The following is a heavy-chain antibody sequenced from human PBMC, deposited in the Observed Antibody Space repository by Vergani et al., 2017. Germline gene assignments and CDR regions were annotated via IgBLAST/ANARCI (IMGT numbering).Heavy chain of an antibody. Sequence: EVQLVQSGAEVKKPGESLKISCQGSGYSFTSYWIGWVRQMPGKGLEWMGIIYPGDSDTRYSPSFQGQVTISADKSISTAYLQWSSLKASDTAMYYCARQVVVAATSPGFDYWGQGTLVTVSS. CDR1: GYSFTSYW. D-gene: IGHD2-15*01. V-gene: IGHV5-51*01. J-gene: IGHJ4*02. CDR3: ARQVVVAATSPGFDY. CDR2: IYPGDSDT.